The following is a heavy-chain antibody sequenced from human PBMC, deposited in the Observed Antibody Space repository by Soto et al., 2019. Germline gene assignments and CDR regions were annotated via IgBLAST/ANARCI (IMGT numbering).Heavy chain of an antibody. Sequence: EVQLLESGGGLVQPGGSLRLSCAASGFTFSSYAMSWVRQAPGKGLEWVSAISGSGGSTYYADYVKGRFTISRDNSKHTLYLQMNSLRAEDTAVYYCAKAEVAADPYFDYWGQGTLVTVSS. J-gene: IGHJ4*02. CDR1: GFTFSSYA. CDR2: ISGSGGST. D-gene: IGHD6-13*01. V-gene: IGHV3-23*01. CDR3: AKAEVAADPYFDY.